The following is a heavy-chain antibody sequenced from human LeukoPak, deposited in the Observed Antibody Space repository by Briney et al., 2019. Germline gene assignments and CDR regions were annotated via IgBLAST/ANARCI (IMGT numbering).Heavy chain of an antibody. V-gene: IGHV3-48*01. J-gene: IGHJ6*02. D-gene: IGHD3-10*01. Sequence: GSLRLSCATSGLTFSSYSMNWFRQAPGMGLEWVSYISSSSSTIYYADSVKGRFTISRDNSKNTLYLQMNSLRAEDTAVYYCARDPPSTMVRGFLYYYYGMDVWGQGTTVTVSS. CDR2: ISSSSSTI. CDR1: GLTFSSYS. CDR3: ARDPPSTMVRGFLYYYYGMDV.